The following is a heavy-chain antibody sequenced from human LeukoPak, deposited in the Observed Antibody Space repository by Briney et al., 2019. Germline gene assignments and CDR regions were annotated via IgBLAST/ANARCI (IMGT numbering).Heavy chain of an antibody. Sequence: PGVSLRLSCAASGNYWMHWVRQAPGKGLVWVSHINGDGSWTTYADSVKGRFTISKDNAKNTVYLQMNNLRAEDTAVYYCVSFYETYWGRGTLVTVSS. D-gene: IGHD2-2*01. V-gene: IGHV3-74*01. CDR3: VSFYETY. J-gene: IGHJ4*02. CDR2: INGDGSWT. CDR1: GNYW.